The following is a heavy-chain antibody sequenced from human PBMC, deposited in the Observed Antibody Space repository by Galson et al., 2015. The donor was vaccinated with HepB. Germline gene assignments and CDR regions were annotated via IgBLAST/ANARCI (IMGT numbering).Heavy chain of an antibody. CDR2: INPSGGST. CDR3: ARAGDCGGDCPGWFDP. Sequence: SCKASGYTFTSYYTHWVRQAPGQGLEWMGIINPSGGSTSYAQKFQGRVTMTRDTSTSTVYMELSSLRSEDTAVYYCARAGDCGGDCPGWFDPWGQGTLVTVSS. D-gene: IGHD2-21*02. CDR1: GYTFTSYY. V-gene: IGHV1-46*03. J-gene: IGHJ5*02.